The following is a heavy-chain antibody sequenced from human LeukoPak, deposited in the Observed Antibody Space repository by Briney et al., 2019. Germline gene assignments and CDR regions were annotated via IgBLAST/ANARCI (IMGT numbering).Heavy chain of an antibody. D-gene: IGHD2-8*02. J-gene: IGHJ4*02. V-gene: IGHV5-10-1*01. CDR3: ARDGGGVSSWVSH. CDR1: GYSFSSYW. Sequence: GESLKISCKGSGYSFSSYWISWVRQLPGKGLELMGRHDPGDSCTKYRPSLEGRVTISADKSLSTVYLQWSSLKASDTAIYYCARDGGGVSSWVSHWGQGTLVTVSS. CDR2: HDPGDSCT.